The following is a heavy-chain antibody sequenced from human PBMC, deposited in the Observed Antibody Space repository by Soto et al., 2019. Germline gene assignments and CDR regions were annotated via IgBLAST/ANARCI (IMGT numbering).Heavy chain of an antibody. J-gene: IGHJ6*03. Sequence: QVQLQESGPGLVKPSQTLSLTCTVSGGSISSGGYYWSWIRQHPGKGLEWIGYIYYSGSTYYNPSLKSRVTISVDTSKNQFSLKLSSVTAADTAVYYCARDRALCSGGSCSLGYYMDVWGKGTTVTVSS. CDR3: ARDRALCSGGSCSLGYYMDV. CDR2: IYYSGST. V-gene: IGHV4-31*03. D-gene: IGHD2-15*01. CDR1: GGSISSGGYY.